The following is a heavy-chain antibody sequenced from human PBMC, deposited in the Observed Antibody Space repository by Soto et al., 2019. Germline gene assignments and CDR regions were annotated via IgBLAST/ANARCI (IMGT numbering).Heavy chain of an antibody. J-gene: IGHJ5*02. V-gene: IGHV1-2*02. D-gene: IGHD2-2*01. CDR1: GYTFSDYF. Sequence: GASVKVSCKTSGYTFSDYFIHWVRQAPGQGLEWMGWINPNDGGTDYARKFHGRVTMTRDTSINSAYMELTALTSDDTARYYCARGVPPPGSFILGYNVFDPWGRGVLVTVSS. CDR3: ARGVPPPGSFILGYNVFDP. CDR2: INPNDGGT.